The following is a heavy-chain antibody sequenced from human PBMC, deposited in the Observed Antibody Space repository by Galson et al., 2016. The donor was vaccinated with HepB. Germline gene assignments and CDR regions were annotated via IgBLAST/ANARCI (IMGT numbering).Heavy chain of an antibody. CDR2: IYPGDSTT. CDR1: GFTFANFW. Sequence: QSGAEVKQPGESLKISCKTSGFTFANFWIAWVRQMPGKGLEWVGVIYPGDSTTRYSPSFRGQVTISADKSISTAYLQWSSLKASDTAMYYCATVSEPGYGSGWYNYFDYWGQGTLVTVSS. D-gene: IGHD6-19*01. V-gene: IGHV5-51*01. J-gene: IGHJ4*02. CDR3: ATVSEPGYGSGWYNYFDY.